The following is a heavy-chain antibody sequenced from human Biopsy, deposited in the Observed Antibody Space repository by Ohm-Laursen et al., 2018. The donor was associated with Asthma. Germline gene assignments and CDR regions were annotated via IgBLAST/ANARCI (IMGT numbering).Heavy chain of an antibody. D-gene: IGHD6-13*01. J-gene: IGHJ4*02. V-gene: IGHV3-9*01. CDR2: VSWNSGSI. CDR3: VKDIRLQLWGFDS. CDR1: GFTFDDYA. Sequence: SLRLSCAASGFTFDDYAMHWVRQAPGKGLEWVSGVSWNSGSIDYADSVKGRFTISRDNAKNSLYLQMNSLRGADTALYYCVKDIRLQLWGFDSWVQGTLVTVSS.